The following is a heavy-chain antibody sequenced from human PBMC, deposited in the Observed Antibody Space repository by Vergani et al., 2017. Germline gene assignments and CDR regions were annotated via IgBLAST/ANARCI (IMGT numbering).Heavy chain of an antibody. CDR2: IRYDGSNK. CDR3: AKDMEDRAGGSYYYYYYGMDV. V-gene: IGHV3-30*02. Sequence: QVQLVESGGGVVQPGGSLRLSCAASGFTFSSYGMHWVRQAPGKGLEWVAFIRYDGSNKYYADSVKGRFTISRDNSKNTLYLQMNSLRAEDTAVYYCAKDMEDRAGGSYYYYYYGMDVRGQGTTVTVSS. J-gene: IGHJ6*02. D-gene: IGHD1-26*01. CDR1: GFTFSSYG.